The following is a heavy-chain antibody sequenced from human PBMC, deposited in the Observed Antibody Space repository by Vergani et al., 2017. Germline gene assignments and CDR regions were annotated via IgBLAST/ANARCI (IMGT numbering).Heavy chain of an antibody. J-gene: IGHJ6*03. CDR3: VYRKTGCGTTGCFYPFYYYYYMDV. V-gene: IGHV2-5*04. CDR2: IYWNDDK. Sequence: QITLKESGPTLVKPTQTLTLTCTFSGFSLNTRGVSVAWIRQPPGKALDWLALIYWNDDKHYSPSLNNRVTITNDTTKNQVVLTMTNMDYVDTGTYYCVYRKTGCGTTGCFYPFYYYYYMDVWGKGTTVTVSS. D-gene: IGHD1-7*01. CDR1: GFSLNTRGVS.